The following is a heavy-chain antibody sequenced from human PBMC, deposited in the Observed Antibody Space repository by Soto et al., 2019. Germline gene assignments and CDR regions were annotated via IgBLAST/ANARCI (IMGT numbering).Heavy chain of an antibody. J-gene: IGHJ4*02. V-gene: IGHV3-48*01. CDR3: ARDNGGNTDY. D-gene: IGHD2-15*01. Sequence: GGSLRLSCVGSGFSFSNYAMDWVRQAPGKGLEWVSYISLSSSNIHYADSVQGRFTISRDNAKNSMYLQMNSLRAEDTAVYYCARDNGGNTDYWGQGTPVTVSS. CDR2: ISLSSSNI. CDR1: GFSFSNYA.